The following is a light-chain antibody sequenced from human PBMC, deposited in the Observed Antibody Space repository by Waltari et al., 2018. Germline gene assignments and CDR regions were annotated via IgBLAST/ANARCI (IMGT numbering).Light chain of an antibody. J-gene: IGKJ4*01. CDR1: QSVLYSSDHRNY. V-gene: IGKV4-1*01. CDR2: WAS. CDR3: QQYYITPLS. Sequence: DIVMTQSPDSLAVSLGERATINCKSSQSVLYSSDHRNYLAWYQQKPGQPPNLLIYWASTRESGVPDRFSGSGSGTDFTLTISSLQAEDVAVYYCQQYYITPLSFGGGTKVEIK.